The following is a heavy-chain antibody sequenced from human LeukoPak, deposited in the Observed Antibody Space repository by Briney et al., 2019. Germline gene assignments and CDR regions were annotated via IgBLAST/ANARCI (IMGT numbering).Heavy chain of an antibody. J-gene: IGHJ4*02. D-gene: IGHD5-24*01. Sequence: GASVKVSCNASGYTFTGYYMHWVRQAPGQGLEWMGWINPNSGGTNYAQKFQGRVTMTRDTSISTAYMELRRLRSDDTAVYYCARDSGDGYITVLDYWGQGTLVTVSS. V-gene: IGHV1-2*02. CDR1: GYTFTGYY. CDR2: INPNSGGT. CDR3: ARDSGDGYITVLDY.